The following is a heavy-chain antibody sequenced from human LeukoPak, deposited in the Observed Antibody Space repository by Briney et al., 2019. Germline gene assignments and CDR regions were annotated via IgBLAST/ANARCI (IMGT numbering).Heavy chain of an antibody. Sequence: GGSLRLSCTASGFDFSNSFMSWIRQAPGKGLEWISYISSRSTTIYYADSVKGRFTISRDNGKNTVYLQMNNLRVDDTAVFYCGKGSLAVPATPLDFWGQGTRLRVS. CDR1: GFDFSNSF. J-gene: IGHJ4*02. CDR3: GKGSLAVPATPLDF. D-gene: IGHD2-15*01. V-gene: IGHV3-11*01. CDR2: ISSRSTTI.